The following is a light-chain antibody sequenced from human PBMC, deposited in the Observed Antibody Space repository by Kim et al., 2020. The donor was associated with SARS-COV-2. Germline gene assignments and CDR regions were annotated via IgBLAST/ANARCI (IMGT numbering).Light chain of an antibody. CDR2: DGS. J-gene: IGKJ2*01. CDR1: QRIIAR. CDR3: QQYDSYSNT. V-gene: IGKV1-5*01. Sequence: ASVGDRVTITCRGSQRIIARLAWDQQKPGNATKLLIYDGSSLKSGVPSRFSGSGSGTEFTLTISSLQPDDFATYYCQQYDSYSNTFGQGTKLEI.